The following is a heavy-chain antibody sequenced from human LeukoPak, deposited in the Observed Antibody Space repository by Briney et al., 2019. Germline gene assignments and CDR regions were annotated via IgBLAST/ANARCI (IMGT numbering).Heavy chain of an antibody. Sequence: PSETLSLTCTVPGGSISSYYWSWIRQPPGKGLERIGYIYYSGSTNYNPSLKSRVTISVDTSKNQFSLKLSPVTAADTAVYYCARKTYYYDSSGYYTRKGGYYYYYMDVWGKGTTVTVSS. V-gene: IGHV4-59*01. CDR1: GGSISSYY. CDR3: ARKTYYYDSSGYYTRKGGYYYYYMDV. CDR2: IYYSGST. D-gene: IGHD3-22*01. J-gene: IGHJ6*03.